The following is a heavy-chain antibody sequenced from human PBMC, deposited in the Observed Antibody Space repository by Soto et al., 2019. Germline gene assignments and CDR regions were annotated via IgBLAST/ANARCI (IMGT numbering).Heavy chain of an antibody. Sequence: ASVKYTCKASGHTFTRYAMHWVRQAPGQGLEWMGWINTGNGNTHYSQKFQGRVTFTRDASATTAYMELSSLTSEDTAVYYCARNVDYFDPWGQGTLVTVSS. D-gene: IGHD4-17*01. CDR2: INTGNGNT. CDR1: GHTFTRYA. CDR3: ARNVDYFDP. J-gene: IGHJ5*02. V-gene: IGHV1-3*04.